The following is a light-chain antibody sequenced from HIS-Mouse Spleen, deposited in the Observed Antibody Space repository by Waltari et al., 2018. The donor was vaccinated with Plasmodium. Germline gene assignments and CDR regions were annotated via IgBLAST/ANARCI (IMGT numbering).Light chain of an antibody. CDR1: QSISSW. Sequence: DIQMTQSPSTLSASVGDRVTITCRASQSISSWLSWYQQKPGKSPNLLIDKASSLESGVPSRFSGSGSGTEFTLTISSLQPDDFATYYCQQYNSYSYTFGQGTKLEIK. CDR2: KAS. V-gene: IGKV1-5*03. CDR3: QQYNSYSYT. J-gene: IGKJ2*01.